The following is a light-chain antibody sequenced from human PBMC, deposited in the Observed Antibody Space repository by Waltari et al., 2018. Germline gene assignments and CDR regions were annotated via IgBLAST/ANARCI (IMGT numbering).Light chain of an antibody. J-gene: IGKJ5*01. Sequence: DIQMTQSPSSLSASVGDRVTITCRASQSISSYLNWYQQKPGKAPKLLIYAASSLQSGVPSRFSGSGSGTDFTLTISSLQHEDFATYYCQQSYSTPDIGQGTRLEIK. V-gene: IGKV1-39*01. CDR2: AAS. CDR3: QQSYSTPD. CDR1: QSISSY.